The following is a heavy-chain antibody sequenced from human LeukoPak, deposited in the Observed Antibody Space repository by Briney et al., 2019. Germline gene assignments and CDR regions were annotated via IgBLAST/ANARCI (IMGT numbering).Heavy chain of an antibody. J-gene: IGHJ6*04. V-gene: IGHV3-64D*06. Sequence: GGSLRLSCSASGFTFSSYAVLWVRQAPGKGLEYVSAISSNGGATYYADSLKGRFTISRDNSKSTLYLQMSSLRVEHTAVYYCRVAAANYYHYYGMDVWGKGTTVTVSS. D-gene: IGHD6-13*01. CDR3: RVAAANYYHYYGMDV. CDR1: GFTFSSYA. CDR2: ISSNGGAT.